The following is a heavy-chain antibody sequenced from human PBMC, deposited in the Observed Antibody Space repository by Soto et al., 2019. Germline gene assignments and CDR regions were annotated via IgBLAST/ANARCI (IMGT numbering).Heavy chain of an antibody. D-gene: IGHD4-17*01. CDR3: ARMAGDYNSYWLDG. CDR2: FFSDAER. J-gene: IGHJ6*02. Sequence: SGPTLVNPTATLTLTCSVPGFSLTNGRRGVSWIRQPPGKALEWLAHFFSDAERSYSTSMQSRLNMYKDSSGSQVDLTMTHMAPADTATYFWARMAGDYNSYWLDGWGHGIAGTVS. CDR1: GFSLTNGRRG. V-gene: IGHV2-26*01.